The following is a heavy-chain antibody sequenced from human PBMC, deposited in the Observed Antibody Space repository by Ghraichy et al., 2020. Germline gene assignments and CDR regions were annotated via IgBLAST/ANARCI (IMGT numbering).Heavy chain of an antibody. D-gene: IGHD3-10*01. CDR1: GVSVSDYY. J-gene: IGHJ6*04. Sequence: SETLSLTCTVSGVSVSDYYWSWIRQTPGKGLEWMGYISYSESTSYNPSLKSRLTMSLDTSKRKISLRLSSVTAADTAVYYCARDILFLYLFSSEDRGMDVWGTGTTVTVSS. V-gene: IGHV4-59*02. CDR3: ARDILFLYLFSSEDRGMDV. CDR2: ISYSEST.